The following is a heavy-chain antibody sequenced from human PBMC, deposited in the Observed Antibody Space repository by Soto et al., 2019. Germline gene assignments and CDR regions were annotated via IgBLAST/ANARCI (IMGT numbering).Heavy chain of an antibody. Sequence: PGGSLRLSCAASGFTFSSYGMHWVRQAPGKGLEWVAVISYDGSNKYYGDSVKGRFTISRDNSKNTLYLQMNSLRAEDTAVYYCARADGAMANAYDIWRQGTMVTVSS. V-gene: IGHV3-30*03. J-gene: IGHJ3*02. CDR1: GFTFSSYG. CDR2: ISYDGSNK. CDR3: ARADGAMANAYDI. D-gene: IGHD4-17*01.